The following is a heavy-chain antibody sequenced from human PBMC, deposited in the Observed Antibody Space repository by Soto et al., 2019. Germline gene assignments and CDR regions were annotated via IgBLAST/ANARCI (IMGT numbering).Heavy chain of an antibody. V-gene: IGHV4-59*01. CDR3: AGGAGLELGWFDP. D-gene: IGHD1-7*01. J-gene: IGHJ5*02. Sequence: ASETLSLTCTVSGGSISSYYWSWIRQPPGKGLEWMGFIYYSGSTNYNPSLKSRVTISVDTSKNQFSLKLSSVTAADTAVYYCAGGAGLELGWFDPWGQGTLVTVSS. CDR1: GGSISSYY. CDR2: IYYSGST.